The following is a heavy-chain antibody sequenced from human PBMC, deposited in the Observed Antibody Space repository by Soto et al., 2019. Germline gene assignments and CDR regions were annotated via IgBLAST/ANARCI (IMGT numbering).Heavy chain of an antibody. CDR3: ARLNSGWHQTFDS. CDR2: ISYSGST. Sequence: QVQLESSGPGLVKPSQTLSLTCTVSGGSISSVGYFWTWIRQPPAKGLEWIGHISYSGSTYFIPSLRSRLSMSVDTSKNQFSLNLTSVTVADTALYYCARLNSGWHQTFDSWGQGTLVTVSS. CDR1: GGSISSVGYF. D-gene: IGHD6-25*01. J-gene: IGHJ4*02. V-gene: IGHV4-31*03.